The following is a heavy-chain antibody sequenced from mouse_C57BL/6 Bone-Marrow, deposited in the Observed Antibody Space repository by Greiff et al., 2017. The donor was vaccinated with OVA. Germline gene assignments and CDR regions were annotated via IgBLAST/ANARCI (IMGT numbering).Heavy chain of an antibody. CDR3: AMKYDCYYEGFAY. CDR1: GYTFTSYW. CDR2: IHPSDSDT. D-gene: IGHD2-3*01. Sequence: QVQLQQPGAELVKPGASVKVSCKASGYTFTSYWMHWVKQRPGQGLEWIGRIHPSDSDTNYNQKFKCKATLTVDKSSSTAYMQLSSLTSEDSAVFYCAMKYDCYYEGFAYWGQGTLVTVSA. J-gene: IGHJ3*01. V-gene: IGHV1-74*01.